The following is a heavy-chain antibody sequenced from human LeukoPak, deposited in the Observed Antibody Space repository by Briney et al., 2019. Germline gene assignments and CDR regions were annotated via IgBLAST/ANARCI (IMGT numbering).Heavy chain of an antibody. J-gene: IGHJ4*02. CDR3: ASHYGSGFDD. V-gene: IGHV4-59*08. D-gene: IGHD3-10*01. CDR1: GGSISSYY. CDR2: IYYSGTT. Sequence: SETLSLTCTVSGGSISSYYWSWIRQPPGKELEWIGYIYYSGTTNYNPSLKRRVTISIDTSKNQFSLKLSSVTAADTAVYYCASHYGSGFDDWGQGTRVTVSS.